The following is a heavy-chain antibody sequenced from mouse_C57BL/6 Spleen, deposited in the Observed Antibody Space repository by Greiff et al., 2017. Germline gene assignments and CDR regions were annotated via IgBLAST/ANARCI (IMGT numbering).Heavy chain of an antibody. D-gene: IGHD3-2*02. Sequence: QVQLQQSGPELVKPGASVKISCKASGYSFTSYYIHWVKQRPGQGLEWIGWIYPGSGNTKYNEKFKGKATLTADTSSSTAYMQLSSLTSEDSAVYYCARTDGDSSGYRYFDVWGTGTTVTVSS. V-gene: IGHV1-66*01. CDR2: IYPGSGNT. CDR1: GYSFTSYY. J-gene: IGHJ1*03. CDR3: ARTDGDSSGYRYFDV.